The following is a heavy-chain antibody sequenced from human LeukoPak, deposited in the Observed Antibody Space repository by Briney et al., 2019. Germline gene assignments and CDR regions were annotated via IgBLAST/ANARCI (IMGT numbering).Heavy chain of an antibody. CDR2: ISSSSSYI. CDR3: ARDFTVGNFFFEY. J-gene: IGHJ4*02. CDR1: GFTFSSYS. Sequence: PGGSLRLSCAASGFTFSSYSMNWVRQAPGKGLEWVSSISSSSSYIYYADSVKGRFTISRDNAKNSLYLQMNSLRAEDTAVYYCARDFTVGNFFFEYWGQGTLVTVSS. V-gene: IGHV3-21*01. D-gene: IGHD4-23*01.